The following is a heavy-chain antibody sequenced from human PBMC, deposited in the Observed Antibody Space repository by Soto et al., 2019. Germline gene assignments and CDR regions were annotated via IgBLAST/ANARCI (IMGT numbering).Heavy chain of an antibody. CDR3: AKEGSPGFSTAWFIS. V-gene: IGHV3-30*18. D-gene: IGHD6-19*01. J-gene: IGHJ4*02. CDR2: ISYDGTNK. Sequence: QVQLVESGGGVVQPGRSLRLSCAASGFTFSSYDMHWVRQAPGKGLDSVAFISYDGTNKYYVDSVKGRFTISRDNSKNTLYLQMNSLRGEDTAVYYCAKEGSPGFSTAWFISWGQGTLVTVSP. CDR1: GFTFSSYD.